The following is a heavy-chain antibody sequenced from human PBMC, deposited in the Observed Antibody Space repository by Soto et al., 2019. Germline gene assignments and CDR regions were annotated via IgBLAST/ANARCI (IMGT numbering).Heavy chain of an antibody. CDR3: ARGGDGYNFGGVY. CDR2: IIPKLGSA. J-gene: IGHJ4*02. V-gene: IGHV1-69*01. D-gene: IGHD2-21*01. CDR1: GGGNLRDYR. Sequence: QVQLVQSGAEVKEPVSSVKVSCKASGGGNLRDYRTTWVRRAPGQGLEWMGGIIPKLGSANYAQNFQGRVTVTADESTNTVYMELRSLRSEDTAVYYCARGGDGYNFGGVYWGQGTPVTVSS.